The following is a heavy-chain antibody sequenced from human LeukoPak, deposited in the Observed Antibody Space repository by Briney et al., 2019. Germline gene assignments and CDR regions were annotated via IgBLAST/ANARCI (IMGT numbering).Heavy chain of an antibody. CDR2: INSDGSST. V-gene: IGHV3-74*01. D-gene: IGHD4-17*01. J-gene: IGHJ4*02. CDR3: ARHLKRKDYGDYGPCFDY. CDR1: GFTFSSYW. Sequence: GGSLRLSCAASGFTFSSYWMHWVRQAPGKGLVWVSRINSDGSSTTYADSVKGRFTISRDNAKNTLYLQMDSLRADDTAVYYCARHLKRKDYGDYGPCFDYWGQGTLVTVSS.